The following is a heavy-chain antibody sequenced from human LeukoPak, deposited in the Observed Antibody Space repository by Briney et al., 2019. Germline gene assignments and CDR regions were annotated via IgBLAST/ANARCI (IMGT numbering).Heavy chain of an antibody. Sequence: PSQTLSLTCTVSGGSTSSGSYYWSWIRQPPGKGLEWIGEINHSGSTNYNPSLKSRATISVDTSKNQFSLKLSSVTAADTAVYYCARARNYYDSSDYYYEGDAFDIWGQGTMVTVSS. D-gene: IGHD3-22*01. CDR1: GGSTSSGSYY. V-gene: IGHV4-39*07. J-gene: IGHJ3*02. CDR3: ARARNYYDSSDYYYEGDAFDI. CDR2: INHSGST.